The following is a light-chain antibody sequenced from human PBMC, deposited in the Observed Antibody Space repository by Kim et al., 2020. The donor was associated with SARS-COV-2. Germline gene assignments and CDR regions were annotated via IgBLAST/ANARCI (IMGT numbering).Light chain of an antibody. Sequence: EIVMMQSPATLSVSPGERATLSCRARQSVSSNLAWYQQKPGQAPRLLIYGASTRATGIPARFSGSGSGTEFTLTISSLQSEDFAVYYCQQYNNWVMWTFGQGTKVDIK. V-gene: IGKV3-15*01. CDR3: QQYNNWVMWT. CDR1: QSVSSN. CDR2: GAS. J-gene: IGKJ1*01.